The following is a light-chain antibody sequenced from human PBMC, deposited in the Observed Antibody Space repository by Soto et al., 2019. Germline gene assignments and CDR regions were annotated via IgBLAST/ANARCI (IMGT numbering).Light chain of an antibody. CDR2: DAS. V-gene: IGKV3-11*01. CDR1: QSVSSY. Sequence: EIVLTQSPATLALSPGEIATLSCRASQSVSSYFAWYQQKPGQAPRLLIYDASNRTTGIPTMFSGSGSGTDFTLTISSLAPEDFAVYYCQQRSNWPPLTFGGWTKVEIK. CDR3: QQRSNWPPLT. J-gene: IGKJ4*01.